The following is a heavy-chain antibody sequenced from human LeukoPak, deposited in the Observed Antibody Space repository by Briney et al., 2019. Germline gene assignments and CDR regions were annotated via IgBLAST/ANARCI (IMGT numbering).Heavy chain of an antibody. CDR2: INHSGST. Sequence: SETLSLTCAVYGGSFSGYYWSWIRQPPGKGLEWIGEINHSGSTNYNPSLKSRVTISVETSKNQFSLKLSSVTAADTAVYYCARGADGCNTYFDYWGQGTLVTVSS. J-gene: IGHJ4*02. CDR3: ARGADGCNTYFDY. CDR1: GGSFSGYY. V-gene: IGHV4-34*01. D-gene: IGHD5-24*01.